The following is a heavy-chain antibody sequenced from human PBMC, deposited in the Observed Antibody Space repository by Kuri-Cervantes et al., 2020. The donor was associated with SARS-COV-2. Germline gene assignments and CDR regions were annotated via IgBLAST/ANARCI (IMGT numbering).Heavy chain of an antibody. D-gene: IGHD3-10*01. CDR1: GFLFGAYS. Sequence: GESLKISCADSGFLFGAYSMHWVRQAPGKGLEWVAGLPFDGNNDYYTQSVKGRFTISRDNSNNTLFLHMDSLRGDDTAVYYCARERGPDADGFDIWGQGTMVTVSS. V-gene: IGHV3-30-3*01. CDR3: ARERGPDADGFDI. CDR2: LPFDGNND. J-gene: IGHJ3*02.